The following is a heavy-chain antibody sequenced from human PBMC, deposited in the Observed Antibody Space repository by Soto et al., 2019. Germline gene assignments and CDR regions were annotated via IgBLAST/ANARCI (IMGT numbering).Heavy chain of an antibody. Sequence: EVQLVESGGGLVKPGESLRLSCVASGFTFKNYNMNWVRQAPVKGLEWVSSIGGSDTFTYYADSVKGRFTISRDNAKSSLFLQMNSLRVEDTAVYFCVRDGSLLGMTRWGQGTLVTVSS. CDR1: GFTFKNYN. CDR3: VRDGSLLGMTR. CDR2: IGGSDTFT. D-gene: IGHD3-10*01. J-gene: IGHJ4*02. V-gene: IGHV3-21*02.